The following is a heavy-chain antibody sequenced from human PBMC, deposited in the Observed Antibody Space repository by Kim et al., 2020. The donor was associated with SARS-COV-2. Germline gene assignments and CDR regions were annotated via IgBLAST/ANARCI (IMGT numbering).Heavy chain of an antibody. V-gene: IGHV4-59*08. J-gene: IGHJ4*02. D-gene: IGHD2-2*01. Sequence: NPSLKGRVNISVDTSKNQFSLKLSFVTAADTAMYYCVRLGCSATSCTTFDYWGQGTLVTVSS. CDR3: VRLGCSATSCTTFDY.